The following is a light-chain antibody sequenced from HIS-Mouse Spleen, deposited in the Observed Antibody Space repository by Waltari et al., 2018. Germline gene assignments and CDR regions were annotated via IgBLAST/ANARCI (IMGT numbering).Light chain of an antibody. Sequence: DIVMTQSPDSLAVSLGERAHINCKSSQSVLYSSNNKNYLAWYQQKPGQPPKLLIYWASTRESGVPDRFSGSGSGTDFTLTISSLQAEDVSVYYCQQYYSTPYTFGQRTKLEIK. J-gene: IGKJ2*01. CDR3: QQYYSTPYT. CDR1: QSVLYSSNNKNY. V-gene: IGKV4-1*01. CDR2: WAS.